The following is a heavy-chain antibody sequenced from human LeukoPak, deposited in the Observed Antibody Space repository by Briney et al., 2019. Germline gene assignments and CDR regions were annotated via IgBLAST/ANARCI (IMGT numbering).Heavy chain of an antibody. J-gene: IGHJ4*02. D-gene: IGHD7-27*01. CDR3: ARGPPNWGYDY. V-gene: IGHV1-3*01. CDR2: INAGNGNT. CDR1: GYTFTSYA. Sequence: GASVTVSCKASGYTFTSYAMHWVRQAPGQRLEXXGWINAGNGNTXCSXXXXGRXXITXXTSASTAYVELSSLRSEDTAVYYCARGPPNWGYDYWGPGTLVTVSS.